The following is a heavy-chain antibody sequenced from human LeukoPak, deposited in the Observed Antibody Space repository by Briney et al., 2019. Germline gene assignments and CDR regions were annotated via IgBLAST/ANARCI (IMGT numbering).Heavy chain of an antibody. Sequence: PGRSLRLSCAASGFTFSSYGMHWVRQAPGKGLGWVAVIWYDGSNKYYADSVKGRFTITRDNSKNTLYLKMNSLRAEDTAVYYCARDPPITMVRGVILHYFDYWGQGTLVTVSS. CDR3: ARDPPITMVRGVILHYFDY. V-gene: IGHV3-33*01. D-gene: IGHD3-10*01. CDR2: IWYDGSNK. J-gene: IGHJ4*02. CDR1: GFTFSSYG.